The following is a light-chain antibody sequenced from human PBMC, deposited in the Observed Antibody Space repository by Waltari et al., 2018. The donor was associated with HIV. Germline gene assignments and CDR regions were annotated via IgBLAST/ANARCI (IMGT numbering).Light chain of an antibody. CDR1: SNYVVVSNY. CDR2: DVS. Sequence: QSALTQPASVTVSPGQSITTSFPGTSNYVVVSNYLSCYQKHPGKAPKLIIYDVSNRPSGVSNRFSGSKSGNTASLTISGLQAEDEADDYCSSYTSSSTLDVVFGGWTKLTVL. J-gene: IGLJ2*01. CDR3: SSYTSSSTLDVV. V-gene: IGLV2-14*01.